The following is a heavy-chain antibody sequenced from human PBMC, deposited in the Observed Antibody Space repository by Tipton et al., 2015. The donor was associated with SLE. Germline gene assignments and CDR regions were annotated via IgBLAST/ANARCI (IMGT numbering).Heavy chain of an antibody. J-gene: IGHJ4*02. CDR3: ARGGGGIVVVVAATQQPLDY. CDR2: ISSSGSTI. Sequence: SLRLSCAASGFTFSSYEMNWVRQAPGKGLEWVSYISSSGSTIYYADSVKGRFTISRDNAKNSLYLQMNSLRAEDTAIYYCARGGGGIVVVVAATQQPLDYWGQRTLVTVSS. V-gene: IGHV3-48*03. CDR1: GFTFSSYE. D-gene: IGHD2-15*01.